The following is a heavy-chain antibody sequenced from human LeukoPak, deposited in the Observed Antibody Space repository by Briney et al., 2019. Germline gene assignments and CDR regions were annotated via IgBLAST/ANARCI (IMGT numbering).Heavy chain of an antibody. CDR2: IHYSGST. Sequence: SETLSLTCTVTGGSISSHYWTWIRQPPGKGLEWIGNIHYSGSTSYNLSLKSRVTISIDTSKNQFSLKLTSVTAADTAVYYCARFCGGGRCPDYWGQGTLVTVSS. CDR1: GGSISSHY. CDR3: ARFCGGGRCPDY. J-gene: IGHJ4*02. D-gene: IGHD2-15*01. V-gene: IGHV4-59*11.